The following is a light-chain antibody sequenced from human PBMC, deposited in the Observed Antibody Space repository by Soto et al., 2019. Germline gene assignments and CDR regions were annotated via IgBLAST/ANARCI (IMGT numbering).Light chain of an antibody. J-gene: IGKJ4*01. Sequence: EIVMTQSPATLSVSPGETASLSCRASQSFTSNLAWYQQKPGQAPRLLIYGASTRATGIPARFSGSGSGTEFTLTISNLQSEDFAVYYCQQYRSSPLTFGGGTKVDIK. CDR3: QQYRSSPLT. CDR1: QSFTSN. CDR2: GAS. V-gene: IGKV3-15*01.